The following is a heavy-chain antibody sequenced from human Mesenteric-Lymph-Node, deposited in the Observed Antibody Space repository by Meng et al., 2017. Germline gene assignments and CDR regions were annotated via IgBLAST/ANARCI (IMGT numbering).Heavy chain of an antibody. CDR2: ISGSGNSA. J-gene: IGHJ4*02. CDR1: GFTFSSHA. V-gene: IGHV3-23*01. CDR3: ARGGSKPIDY. Sequence: GESLKISCVASGFTFSSHAMSWVRQAPGKGLEWVSAISGSGNSAYYVDSVKGRFTISRDNAKNTLYLQMNSLRAEDTAVYYCARGGSKPIDYWGQGTLVTVSS. D-gene: IGHD1-26*01.